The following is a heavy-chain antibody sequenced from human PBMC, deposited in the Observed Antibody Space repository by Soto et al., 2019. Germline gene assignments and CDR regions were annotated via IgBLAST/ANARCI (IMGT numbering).Heavy chain of an antibody. Sequence: PSETLSLTCTVSGGSINNNYYYWGWVRQPPGKGQEWIASISRSGTTYYNPSLKSRVTKSIDTSRNQFSLKLSSVTAADTAVYYCAGDNSSGYYFPPLAYWGQGTLVTSPQ. V-gene: IGHV4-39*07. J-gene: IGHJ4*02. CDR2: ISRSGTT. CDR3: AGDNSSGYYFPPLAY. CDR1: GGSINNNYYY. D-gene: IGHD3-22*01.